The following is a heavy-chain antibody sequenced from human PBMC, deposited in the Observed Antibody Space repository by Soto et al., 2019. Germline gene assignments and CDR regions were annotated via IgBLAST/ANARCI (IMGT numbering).Heavy chain of an antibody. Sequence: EVQLVESGGGLVKPGGSLRLSCAASGFTFSRYNMNWVRQAPGKGLECVSSISSSNTYIYYADSVKGRFTISRDNAKNSLYLQMNSLRAEDTAVYYCARDPSLKAATGPFDYWGQGTLVTVSS. CDR3: ARDPSLKAATGPFDY. D-gene: IGHD6-13*01. CDR2: ISSSNTYI. CDR1: GFTFSRYN. J-gene: IGHJ4*02. V-gene: IGHV3-21*01.